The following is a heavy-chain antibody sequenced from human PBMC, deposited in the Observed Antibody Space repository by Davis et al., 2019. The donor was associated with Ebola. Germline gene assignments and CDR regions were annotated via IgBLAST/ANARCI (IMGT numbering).Heavy chain of an antibody. V-gene: IGHV6-1*01. J-gene: IGHJ1*01. D-gene: IGHD6-19*01. CDR1: GDSVSSNSAA. Sequence: SQTLSLTCAISGDSVSSNSAAWNWIRQSPSRGLEWLGRTYYRSKWYNDYAVSVKSRITINPDTSKNQFSLKLNSLTAADTAVYYCARAPPYSSDWYRYFQHWSQGTLVTVSS. CDR3: ARAPPYSSDWYRYFQH. CDR2: TYYRSKWYN.